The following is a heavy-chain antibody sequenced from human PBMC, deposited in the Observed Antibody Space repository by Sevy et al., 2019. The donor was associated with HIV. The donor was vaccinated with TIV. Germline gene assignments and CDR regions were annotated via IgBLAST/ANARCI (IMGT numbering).Heavy chain of an antibody. V-gene: IGHV4-61*01. J-gene: IGHJ3*02. CDR3: ARDGGTYYDFWSGNNDAFDI. CDR1: GGSVSSGSYY. D-gene: IGHD3-3*01. Sequence: SETLSLTCTVSGGSVSSGSYYWSWIRQPPGKGLEWIGYIYYSGSTNYNPSLKSRVTISVDTSKNQFSLKVSSVTAADTAVYYCARDGGTYYDFWSGNNDAFDIWGQGTMVTVSS. CDR2: IYYSGST.